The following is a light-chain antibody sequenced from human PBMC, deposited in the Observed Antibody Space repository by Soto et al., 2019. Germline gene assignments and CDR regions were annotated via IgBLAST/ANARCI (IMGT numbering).Light chain of an antibody. CDR2: GNS. CDR3: QSYDSSLSGSV. CDR1: SSNIGAGYD. J-gene: IGLJ3*02. V-gene: IGLV1-40*01. Sequence: QSVLTQPPSVSGAPGQRVTISCTGSSSNIGAGYDVHWYQQLPGTAPKLLIYGNSNRPSGVPDRFSGSKSGTSASLAITGXXAXXEAXXYCQSYDSSLSGSVFGGGTKLTVL.